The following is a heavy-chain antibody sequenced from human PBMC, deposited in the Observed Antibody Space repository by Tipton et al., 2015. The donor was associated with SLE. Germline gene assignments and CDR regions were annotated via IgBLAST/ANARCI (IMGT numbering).Heavy chain of an antibody. Sequence: TLSLTCTVSGGSISSGGYYWSWIRQPPGKGLEWIGEINHSGSTNYNPSLKSRVTISVDTSKNQFSLKLSSVTAADTAVYYCARDRWELLMGAFDIWGQGTMVTVSS. J-gene: IGHJ3*02. CDR2: INHSGST. V-gene: IGHV4-39*07. D-gene: IGHD1-26*01. CDR1: GGSISSGGYY. CDR3: ARDRWELLMGAFDI.